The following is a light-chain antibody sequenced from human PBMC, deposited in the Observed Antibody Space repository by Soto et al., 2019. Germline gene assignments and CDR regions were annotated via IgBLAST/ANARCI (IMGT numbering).Light chain of an antibody. CDR1: QSVSSSY. J-gene: IGKJ1*01. CDR2: GAS. Sequence: EIVLTQSPGNLSLSPGERATLSCRASQSVSSSYLAWYHQKPGQAPRLLIYGASSRATGIPERFSGSGSGTDFTLTISRLEPEDFAVYYCQQYGSSPQGTFGQGTKVEIK. CDR3: QQYGSSPQGT. V-gene: IGKV3-20*01.